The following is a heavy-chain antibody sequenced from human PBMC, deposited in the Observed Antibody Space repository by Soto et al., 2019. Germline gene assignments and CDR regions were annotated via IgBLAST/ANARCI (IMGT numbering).Heavy chain of an antibody. J-gene: IGHJ4*01. CDR3: CTVSYSTLIRVRFAY. Sequence: GGSLRLSCAASGFTFSNAWMSWVRQAPGKGLEWVGRIKSKTDGGTTDYAAPVKGRFAISRDDSKNTLYMQMNRLNTEDTAVYYCCTVSYSTLIRVRFAYWGHGTLVTVSS. V-gene: IGHV3-15*01. CDR1: GFTFSNAW. CDR2: IKSKTDGGTT. D-gene: IGHD3-22*01.